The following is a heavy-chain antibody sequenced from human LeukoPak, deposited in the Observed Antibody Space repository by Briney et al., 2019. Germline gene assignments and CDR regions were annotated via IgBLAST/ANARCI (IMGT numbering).Heavy chain of an antibody. V-gene: IGHV3-21*01. CDR1: GFTFGSYS. D-gene: IGHD1-26*01. CDR3: ARGGGGSRTGHDY. CDR2: ISSSSSYI. J-gene: IGHJ4*02. Sequence: PGGSLRLSCAASGFTFGSYSMNWVRQAPGKGLEWVSSISSSSSYIYYADSVKGRFTISRDNAKNSLYLQMNSLRAEDTAVYYCARGGGGSRTGHDYWGQGTLVTVSS.